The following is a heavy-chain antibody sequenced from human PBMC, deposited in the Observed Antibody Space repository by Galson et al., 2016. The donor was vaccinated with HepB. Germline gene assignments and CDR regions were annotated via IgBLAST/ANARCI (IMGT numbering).Heavy chain of an antibody. CDR3: ARRGRIGCFDY. J-gene: IGHJ4*02. Sequence: ETLSLTCTVSGGSISSSSYYWGWIRQPPGKGLEWIGSIYYSGSTYYNPSLKSRVTISVDTSKNQFSLKLSSVTAADTAVYYCARRGRIGCFDYWGQGTLVTVSS. V-gene: IGHV4-39*01. CDR1: GGSISSSSYY. D-gene: IGHD3-16*01. CDR2: IYYSGST.